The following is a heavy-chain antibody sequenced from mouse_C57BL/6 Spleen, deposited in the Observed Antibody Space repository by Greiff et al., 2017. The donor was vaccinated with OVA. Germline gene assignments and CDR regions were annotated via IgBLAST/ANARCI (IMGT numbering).Heavy chain of an antibody. CDR3: ARSDYYGSYYFDY. CDR1: GYTFTSYW. D-gene: IGHD1-1*01. Sequence: QVQLQQSGAELVRPGSSVKLSCKASGYTFTSYWMHWVKQRPIQGLEWIGNIDPSDSETHYNQKFKDKATLTVDKSSSTAYMQLSSLTSEDSAVYYCARSDYYGSYYFDYWGQGTTLTVSS. CDR2: IDPSDSET. V-gene: IGHV1-52*01. J-gene: IGHJ2*01.